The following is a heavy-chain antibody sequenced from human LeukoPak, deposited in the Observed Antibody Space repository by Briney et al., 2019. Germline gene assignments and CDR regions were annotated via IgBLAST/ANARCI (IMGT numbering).Heavy chain of an antibody. CDR2: IYYSGST. CDR3: AREGFTFGGVIAGIDY. Sequence: SETLSLTCTVSGGSISSSSYYWGWIRQPPGKGLEWIGSIYYSGSTYYNPSLKSRVTISVDTSKNQFSLKLSSVTAADTAVYYCAREGFTFGGVIAGIDYWGQGTLVTVSS. J-gene: IGHJ4*02. D-gene: IGHD3-16*02. CDR1: GGSISSSSYY. V-gene: IGHV4-39*07.